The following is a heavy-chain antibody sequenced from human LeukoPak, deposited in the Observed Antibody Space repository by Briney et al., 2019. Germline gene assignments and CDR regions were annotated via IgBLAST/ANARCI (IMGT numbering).Heavy chain of an antibody. D-gene: IGHD6-13*01. CDR3: ARVAGSSSWYGLYYYYYYGMDV. Sequence: ASVKVSCKASGYTFTGYYMHWVRQAPGQGLEWMGRINPNSGGTNYAQKFQGRVTMTRDTSISTAYMEPSRLRSDDTAVYYCARVAGSSSWYGLYYYYYYGMDVWGQGTTVTVSS. CDR1: GYTFTGYY. J-gene: IGHJ6*02. V-gene: IGHV1-2*06. CDR2: INPNSGGT.